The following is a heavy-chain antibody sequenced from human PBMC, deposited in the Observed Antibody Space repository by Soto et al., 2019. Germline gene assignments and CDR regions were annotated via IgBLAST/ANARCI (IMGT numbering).Heavy chain of an antibody. J-gene: IGHJ6*02. CDR3: ASSVAKYYYSAIAV. CDR2: IIPIFGTA. CDR1: GGTFSSYA. Sequence: QVQLVQSGAEVKKPGSSVKVSCKASGGTFSSYAISWVRQAPGQGLEWMGGIIPIFGTANYAQKVQGRVTIXAXEXXSTADMELSSLRSEDTAVYYCASSVAKYYYSAIAVWGQGTTVTVSS. V-gene: IGHV1-69*12. D-gene: IGHD5-12*01.